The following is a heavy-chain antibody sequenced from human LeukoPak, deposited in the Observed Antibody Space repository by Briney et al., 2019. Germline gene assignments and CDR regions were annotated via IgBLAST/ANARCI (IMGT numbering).Heavy chain of an antibody. D-gene: IGHD4/OR15-4a*01. V-gene: IGHV3-30*02. J-gene: IGHJ4*02. Sequence: GGSLRLSCAASGFTFSSYGMHWVRQAPGKGLEWVAFMRYDGSNKYYADSVKGRFTISRDNSKNTLYLQMNSLRAEDTAVYYCVGATSIQEYYFDYWGQGTLVTVSS. CDR3: VGATSIQEYYFDY. CDR2: MRYDGSNK. CDR1: GFTFSSYG.